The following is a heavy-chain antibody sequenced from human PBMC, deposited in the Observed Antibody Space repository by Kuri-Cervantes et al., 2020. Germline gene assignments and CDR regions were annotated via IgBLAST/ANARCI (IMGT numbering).Heavy chain of an antibody. CDR3: AKEQYPGTDYYGMDV. V-gene: IGHV3-30*18. D-gene: IGHD6-13*01. J-gene: IGHJ6*02. Sequence: GGSLRLSFAASGFSFRNYGIHWVRQAPGKGLEWVAVISYDGVNKYYADSVKGRFTISRDNAKNSLYLQMNSLRAEDTALYYCAKEQYPGTDYYGMDVWGQGTTVTVSS. CDR2: ISYDGVNK. CDR1: GFSFRNYG.